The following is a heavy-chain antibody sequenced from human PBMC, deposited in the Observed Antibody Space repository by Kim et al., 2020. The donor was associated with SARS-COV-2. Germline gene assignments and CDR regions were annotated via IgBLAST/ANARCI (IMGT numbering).Heavy chain of an antibody. CDR1: GFTFSSYG. CDR2: ISYDGSNK. J-gene: IGHJ6*02. V-gene: IGHV3-30*18. CDR3: AKDKVGSSPSGYYYYGMDV. Sequence: GGSLRLSCAASGFTFSSYGMHWVRQAPGKGLEWVAVISYDGSNKYYADSVKGRFTISRDNSKNTLYLQMNSLRAEDTAVYYCAKDKVGSSPSGYYYYGMDVWGQGTTVTVSS. D-gene: IGHD6-13*01.